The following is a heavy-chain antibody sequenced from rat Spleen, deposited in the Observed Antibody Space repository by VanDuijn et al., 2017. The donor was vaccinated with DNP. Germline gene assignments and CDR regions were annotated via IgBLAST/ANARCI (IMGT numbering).Heavy chain of an antibody. J-gene: IGHJ2*01. V-gene: IGHV2S12*01. CDR3: SRDLNWGGYFDY. D-gene: IGHD5-1*01. CDR1: GFSLASYG. Sequence: QEQLKESGPGLVQPSQTLSLTCTVSGFSLASYGVTWVRQSPGKGLEWIAAISSGGITSYNSALKSRLSISRDTSKSQVFLKMNSLQTEDTAIYFCSRDLNWGGYFDYWGQGVMVTVSS. CDR2: ISSGGIT.